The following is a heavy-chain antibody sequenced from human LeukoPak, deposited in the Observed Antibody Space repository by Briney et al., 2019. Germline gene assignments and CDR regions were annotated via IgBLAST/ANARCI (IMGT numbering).Heavy chain of an antibody. Sequence: GASVKVSCKVSGYTLTELSMHWVRQAPGKGLEWMGGFDPEDGETIYAQKFQGRVTMTEDTSTDTAYMELSSLRSEDTAVYYCAARPIAVAGTSERIPYYYYMDVWGKGTTVTVSS. CDR1: GYTLTELS. V-gene: IGHV1-24*01. CDR3: AARPIAVAGTSERIPYYYYMDV. CDR2: FDPEDGET. D-gene: IGHD6-19*01. J-gene: IGHJ6*03.